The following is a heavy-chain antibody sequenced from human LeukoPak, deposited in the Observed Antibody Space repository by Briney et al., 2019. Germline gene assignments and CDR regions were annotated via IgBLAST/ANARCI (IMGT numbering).Heavy chain of an antibody. CDR3: ARGYDSSGYYSEGGGYYFDY. D-gene: IGHD3-22*01. V-gene: IGHV4-38-2*02. CDR1: GYSISSGYY. J-gene: IGHJ4*02. CDR2: IYHSGSA. Sequence: SETLSLTCSVSGYSISSGYYWGWIRQSPGKGLEWIGSIYHSGSASYIPSLKSRVTISVDTSKNQFSLKLSSVTAADTAVYYCARGYDSSGYYSEGGGYYFDYWGQGTLVTVSS.